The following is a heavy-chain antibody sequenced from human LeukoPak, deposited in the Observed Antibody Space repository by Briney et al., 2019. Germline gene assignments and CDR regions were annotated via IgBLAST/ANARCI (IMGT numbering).Heavy chain of an antibody. V-gene: IGHV3-30-3*01. CDR3: ARGHIVVVPAALGD. D-gene: IGHD2-2*01. CDR1: GFTFSSYA. CDR2: ISYDGSNK. J-gene: IGHJ4*02. Sequence: GGSLRLSCAASGFTFSSYAMHWVRQAPGKGLEWVAVISYDGSNKYYADSVKGRFTISRDNSKNTLYLQMNSLRAEDTAVYYCARGHIVVVPAALGDWGQGTLVTVSS.